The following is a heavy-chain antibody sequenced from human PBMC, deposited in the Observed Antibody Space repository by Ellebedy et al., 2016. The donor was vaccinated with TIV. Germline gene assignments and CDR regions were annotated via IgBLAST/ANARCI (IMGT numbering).Heavy chain of an antibody. V-gene: IGHV3-30*18. CDR2: ISADGATN. CDR3: AKIVYTNRPGSYYYYGMDV. J-gene: IGHJ6*02. D-gene: IGHD3-10*01. CDR1: GFKFDDYA. Sequence: GESLKISCAASGFKFDDYAMHWVRQAPGKGLEWVAVISADGATNYHADSVEGRFTISRDNSQNTLYLQMNSLRPEDTAVYFCAKIVYTNRPGSYYYYGMDVWGQGTTVTVSS.